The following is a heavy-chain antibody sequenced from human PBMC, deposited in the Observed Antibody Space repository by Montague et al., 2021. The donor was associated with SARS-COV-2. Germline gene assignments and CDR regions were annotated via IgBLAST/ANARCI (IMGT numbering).Heavy chain of an antibody. CDR3: ARDVVAAPGTFDY. J-gene: IGHJ4*02. D-gene: IGHD6-13*01. CDR1: GVSITSYY. CDR2: IYASGST. V-gene: IGHV4-4*07. Sequence: SKTLSLTCSISGVSITSYYWSWVRQPAGKGLEWIGHIYASGSTNYNPSLNSRVTMSVDTSKKQFSLRLSPVTAADTAVYYCARDVVAAPGTFDYWGQGTLVTVSS.